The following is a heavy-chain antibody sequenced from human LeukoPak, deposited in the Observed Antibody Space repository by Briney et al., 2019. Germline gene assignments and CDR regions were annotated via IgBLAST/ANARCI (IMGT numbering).Heavy chain of an antibody. V-gene: IGHV4-34*01. J-gene: IGHJ6*03. D-gene: IGHD6-13*01. CDR2: INHSGST. CDR3: ARGRVSSSSWSSTYYYYFYMDV. Sequence: SETLSLTCAVYGGSFSGYYWSWIRQPPGKGLEWIGEINHSGSTNYNPSLKSRVTISVDTSKNQFSLKLSSVTAADTAVYYCARGRVSSSSWSSTYYYYFYMDVWGKGTTVTVSS. CDR1: GGSFSGYY.